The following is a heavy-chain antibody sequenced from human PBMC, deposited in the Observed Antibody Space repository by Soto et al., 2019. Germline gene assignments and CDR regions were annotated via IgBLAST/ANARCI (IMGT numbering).Heavy chain of an antibody. CDR3: SRSTGRY. V-gene: IGHV4-28*01. Sequence: PSDPLSLTCAVAGYSISRSNSWGWIRQPPGKGLEWIGYIYYSGTTYCNPSLKSRVTISIDTSKNQFSLKLNSVTAADTAIYFCSRSTGRYWGQGTLVTVSS. CDR1: GYSISRSNS. CDR2: IYYSGTT. J-gene: IGHJ4*02.